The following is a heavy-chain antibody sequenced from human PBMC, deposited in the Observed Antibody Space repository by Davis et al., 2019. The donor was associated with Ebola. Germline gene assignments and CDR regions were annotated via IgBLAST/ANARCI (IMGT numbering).Heavy chain of an antibody. V-gene: IGHV3-23*01. D-gene: IGHD3-10*01. Sequence: PGGSLRLSCAASGFTFSDYNMAWIRQAPGKGLEWVSSISGSAGTTYYADSVRGRFTISRDNSKNTLYLQMNSLRAEDTAVYYCAKDMDPLGRGYYYNYGMDVWGQGTTVTVSS. CDR2: ISGSAGTT. CDR3: AKDMDPLGRGYYYNYGMDV. J-gene: IGHJ6*02. CDR1: GFTFSDYN.